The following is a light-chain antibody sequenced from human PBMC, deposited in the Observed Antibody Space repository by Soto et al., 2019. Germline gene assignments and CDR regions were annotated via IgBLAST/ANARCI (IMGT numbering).Light chain of an antibody. CDR1: SGHSSYI. CDR2: LEGSGSY. CDR3: ETWDNNSVV. V-gene: IGLV4-60*02. J-gene: IGLJ3*02. Sequence: QPVLTQSSSASASLGSSVKLTCTLISGHSSYIIAWHQQQPGKAPRYLMKLEGSGSYYKGSGVPDRFSGSSSGADRYLTISNLQFEDEAAYYCETWDNNSVVFGGRTKVTVL.